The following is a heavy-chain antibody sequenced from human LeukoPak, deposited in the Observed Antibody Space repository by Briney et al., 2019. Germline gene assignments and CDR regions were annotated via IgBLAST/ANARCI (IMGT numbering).Heavy chain of an antibody. CDR3: ATLWFGELTPYYFDY. CDR1: GYTFTSYG. J-gene: IGHJ4*02. V-gene: IGHV1-18*01. D-gene: IGHD3-10*01. CDR2: ISAYNGNT. Sequence: ASVKVSCKASGYTFTSYGISWVRQAPGQGLEWMGWISAYNGNTNYARKLQGRVTMTTDTSTSTAYMELRSLRSDDTAVYYCATLWFGELTPYYFDYWGQGTLVTVSS.